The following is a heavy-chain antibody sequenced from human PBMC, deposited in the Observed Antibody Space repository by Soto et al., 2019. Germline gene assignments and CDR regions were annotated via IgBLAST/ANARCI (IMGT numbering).Heavy chain of an antibody. CDR2: ISGSGGGT. CDR3: AKGPSSGYYYFDY. D-gene: IGHD3-22*01. V-gene: IGHV3-23*01. Sequence: HPGGSLRLSCAASGFTFSSSVMSWVRQAPGKGLEWVSVISGSGGGTDYADSVKGRFTISRDNSKNTLYLQMNSLRAEDTAVYYCAKGPSSGYYYFDYWGQGTLVTVSS. J-gene: IGHJ4*02. CDR1: GFTFSSSV.